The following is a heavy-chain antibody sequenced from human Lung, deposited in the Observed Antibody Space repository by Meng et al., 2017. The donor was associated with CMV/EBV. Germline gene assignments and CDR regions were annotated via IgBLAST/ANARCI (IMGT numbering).Heavy chain of an antibody. V-gene: IGHV3-7*01. CDR2: IKKDGREK. CDR1: GFTFSSYW. Sequence: ESXKISWEASGFTFSSYWMSWVRQAPGKGLEWVANIKKDGREKKYVDSVKGRFTISRDNAENSLYLQMNSLRSENTAVYYCARDYPVVVPYWGQGTRVTVSS. D-gene: IGHD2-15*01. J-gene: IGHJ4*02. CDR3: ARDYPVVVPY.